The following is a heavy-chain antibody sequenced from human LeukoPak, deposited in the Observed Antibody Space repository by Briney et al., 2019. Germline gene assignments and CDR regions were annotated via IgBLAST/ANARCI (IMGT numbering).Heavy chain of an antibody. J-gene: IGHJ4*02. CDR3: ARALIVSGLLD. CDR2: ISSSSTYI. Sequence: PGGSLRLSCAASGFTLSSYTMNWVRQAPGKGLEWVSSISSSSTYIYYADSVKGRFTISRDNAKNSLYLQMNSLRAEDTAVYYCARALIVSGLLDWGQGTLVTVSS. CDR1: GFTLSSYT. D-gene: IGHD3-22*01. V-gene: IGHV3-21*01.